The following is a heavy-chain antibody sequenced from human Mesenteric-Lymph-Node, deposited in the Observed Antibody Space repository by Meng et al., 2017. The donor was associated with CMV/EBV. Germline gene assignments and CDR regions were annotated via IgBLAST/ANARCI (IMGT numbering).Heavy chain of an antibody. V-gene: IGHV1-8*01. CDR1: GYTFSSYG. Sequence: SCKASGYTFSSYGINWVRQAPGQGLEWMGWMNPNSGNTGYAQKFQGRVTMTRNTSISTAYMELSSLRSEDTAVYYCARLHPSGIIDYWGQGTLVTVSS. J-gene: IGHJ4*02. D-gene: IGHD3-16*01. CDR2: MNPNSGNT. CDR3: ARLHPSGIIDY.